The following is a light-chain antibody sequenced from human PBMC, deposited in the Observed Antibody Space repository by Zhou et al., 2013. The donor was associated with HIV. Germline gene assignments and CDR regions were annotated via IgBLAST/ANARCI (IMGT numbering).Light chain of an antibody. CDR1: QDISNY. CDR2: DAS. Sequence: DIQMTQSPSSLSASVGDRVTITCQANQDISNYLNWYQQKPGKAPKLLIYDASNLETGVPSRLSGSGSGTDFTLTISSLQPEDIATYYCQQYEDLPYTFGQGTHLEIK. V-gene: IGKV1-33*01. CDR3: QQYEDLPYT. J-gene: IGKJ2*01.